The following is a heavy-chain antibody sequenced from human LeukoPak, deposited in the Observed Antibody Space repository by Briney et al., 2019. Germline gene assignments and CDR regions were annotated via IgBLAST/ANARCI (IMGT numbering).Heavy chain of an antibody. CDR2: IYYSGST. J-gene: IGHJ5*02. CDR3: ARPVPSRLGWFDP. Sequence: SSETLSLTCTVSGGSIRSGGYYWGWIRQPPGKGLEWIGTIYYSGSTYYDPSLKSRVTISVDTSKNQFSLKLSSVTAADTAVYYCARPVPSRLGWFDPWGQGTLVTVSS. D-gene: IGHD1-1*01. V-gene: IGHV4-39*01. CDR1: GGSIRSGGYY.